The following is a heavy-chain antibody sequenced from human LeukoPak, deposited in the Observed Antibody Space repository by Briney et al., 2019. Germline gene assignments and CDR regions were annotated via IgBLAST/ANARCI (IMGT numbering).Heavy chain of an antibody. CDR2: IWYDGSNK. D-gene: IGHD3-3*01. Sequence: GGSLRLSCAASGFTFSSYGMHWVRQAPGKGLEWVAVIWYDGSNKYYADSVKGRFTISRDNSKNTLYLQMNSLRTEDTAVDYCASSTYYDFWSGYRNDAFDIWGQGTMVTVSS. J-gene: IGHJ3*02. V-gene: IGHV3-33*01. CDR1: GFTFSSYG. CDR3: ASSTYYDFWSGYRNDAFDI.